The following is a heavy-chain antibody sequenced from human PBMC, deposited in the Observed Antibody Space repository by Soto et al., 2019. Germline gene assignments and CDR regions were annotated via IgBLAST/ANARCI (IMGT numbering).Heavy chain of an antibody. CDR2: INPNSGGT. D-gene: IGHD4-17*01. J-gene: IGHJ6*02. Sequence: ASVKVSCKASGYTFTGYYMHWVRQAPGQGLEWMGWINPNSGGTNYAQKFQGWVTMTRDTSISTAYMELSRLRSDDTAVYYCATGNTVTSYYYGMDVWGQGTTVTVS. CDR3: ATGNTVTSYYYGMDV. V-gene: IGHV1-2*04. CDR1: GYTFTGYY.